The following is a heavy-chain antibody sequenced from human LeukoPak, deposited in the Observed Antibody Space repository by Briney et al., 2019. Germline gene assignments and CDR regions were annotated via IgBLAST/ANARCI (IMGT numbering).Heavy chain of an antibody. Sequence: PSETLSLTCAVYGGSFSGYYWSWIRQPPGKGLEWIGEINHSGSTNYNPSLKSRVTISVDTSKNQFSLKLSSVTTADTAVYYCAREVTYYDSSGYLDYWGQGTLVTVSS. CDR1: GGSFSGYY. CDR2: INHSGST. D-gene: IGHD3-22*01. V-gene: IGHV4-34*01. CDR3: AREVTYYDSSGYLDY. J-gene: IGHJ4*02.